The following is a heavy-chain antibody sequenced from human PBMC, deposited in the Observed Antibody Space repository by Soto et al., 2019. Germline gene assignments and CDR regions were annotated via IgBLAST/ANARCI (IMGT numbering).Heavy chain of an antibody. V-gene: IGHV3-21*01. CDR3: ARARGELLLRYSGSDLDY. Sequence: GGSLRLSCAASGLTFSSYSMNWVRQAPGKGLEWVSSISSSSSYIYYADSVKGRFTISRDNAKNSLYLQMNSLRAEDTAAYYRARARGELLLRYSGSDLDYWGQGTLVTVSS. D-gene: IGHD5-12*01. CDR2: ISSSSSYI. CDR1: GLTFSSYS. J-gene: IGHJ4*02.